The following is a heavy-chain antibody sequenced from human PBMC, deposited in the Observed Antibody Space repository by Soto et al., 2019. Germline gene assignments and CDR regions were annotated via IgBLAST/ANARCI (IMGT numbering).Heavy chain of an antibody. J-gene: IGHJ4*02. D-gene: IGHD3-22*01. V-gene: IGHV3-30*18. Sequence: GGSLRLPCAASGFIFSTYGMHWVRQAPGKGLEWVAVISYDGSNKYYADSVKGRFTISRDNSKNTLYLQMNSLRAEDTAVYYCAKDPYYYDSSGYSSSPYFDYWGQGTPVTVSS. CDR1: GFIFSTYG. CDR3: AKDPYYYDSSGYSSSPYFDY. CDR2: ISYDGSNK.